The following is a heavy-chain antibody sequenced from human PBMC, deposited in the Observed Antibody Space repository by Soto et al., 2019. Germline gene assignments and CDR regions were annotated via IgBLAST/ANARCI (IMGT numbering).Heavy chain of an antibody. V-gene: IGHV3-48*02. D-gene: IGHD2-15*01. J-gene: IGHJ3*02. CDR3: ARRYCSGGSCYSGAFDI. CDR2: ISSRSSPI. CDR1: GFTFSSYS. Sequence: GGSLRLSCAASGFTFSSYSMNWVRQAPGKGLEWVSYISSRSSPIYYADSVKGRFTISRDNAKNSLYLQMNSLRDEDTAVYYCARRYCSGGSCYSGAFDIWGQGTMVT.